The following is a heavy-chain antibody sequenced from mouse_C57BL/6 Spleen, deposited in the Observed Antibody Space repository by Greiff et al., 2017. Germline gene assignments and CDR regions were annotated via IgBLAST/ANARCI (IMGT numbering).Heavy chain of an antibody. CDR3: ARKRDGSSYGWYFDV. CDR1: GFSLTSYG. Sequence: QVQLQQSGPGLVQPSQSLSITCTVSGFSLTSYGVHWVRQSPGKGLEWLGVIWSGGSTDYNAAFISRLSISKDNSKSQVFFKMNSLQADDTAIYYCARKRDGSSYGWYFDVWGTGTTVTVSS. J-gene: IGHJ1*03. D-gene: IGHD1-1*01. V-gene: IGHV2-2*01. CDR2: IWSGGST.